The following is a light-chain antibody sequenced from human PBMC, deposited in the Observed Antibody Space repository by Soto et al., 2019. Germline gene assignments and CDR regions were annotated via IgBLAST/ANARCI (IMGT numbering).Light chain of an antibody. CDR2: EVD. V-gene: IGLV2-14*02. J-gene: IGLJ3*02. Sequence: QSVLTQPASVSGSPGQSITISCTGTSSDVVNDLLVSWYQQQPGKAPKLMIYEVDSRPSGVSNRFSGSKSGNTASLTISGLRAEDEADYYCSSWTSRTTQVLGGGTKVTVL. CDR1: SSDVVNDLL. CDR3: SSWTSRTTQV.